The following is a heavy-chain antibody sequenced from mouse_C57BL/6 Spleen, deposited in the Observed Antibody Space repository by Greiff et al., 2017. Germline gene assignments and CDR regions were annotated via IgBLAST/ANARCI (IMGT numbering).Heavy chain of an antibody. CDR2: IYPRSGNT. J-gene: IGHJ2*01. V-gene: IGHV1-81*01. Sequence: VQLQQSGAELARPGASVKLSCKASGYTFTSYGISWVKQRTGQGLEWIGEIYPRSGNTYYNEKFKGKATLTADKSSSTAYMELRSLTSEDSAVYFCARCEGSFYYFDYWGQGTTLTVSS. CDR3: ARCEGSFYYFDY. D-gene: IGHD1-1*01. CDR1: GYTFTSYG.